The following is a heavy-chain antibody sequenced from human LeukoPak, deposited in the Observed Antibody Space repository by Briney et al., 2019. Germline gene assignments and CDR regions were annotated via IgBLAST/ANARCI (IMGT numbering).Heavy chain of an antibody. CDR3: ARIEIEYSSSWSEIDYYYYYGMDV. CDR2: IYYSGST. V-gene: IGHV4-39*07. J-gene: IGHJ6*02. D-gene: IGHD6-13*01. CDR1: GGSISSSSYY. Sequence: SETLSLTCTVSGGSISSSSYYWGWIRQPPGKGLEWIGSIYYSGSTYYNPSLKSRVTISVDTSKNQFSLKLSSVTAADTAVYYCARIEIEYSSSWSEIDYYYYYGMDVWGQGTTVTVSS.